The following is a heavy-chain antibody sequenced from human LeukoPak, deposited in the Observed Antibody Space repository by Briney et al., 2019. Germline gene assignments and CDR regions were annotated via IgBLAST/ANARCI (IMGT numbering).Heavy chain of an antibody. V-gene: IGHV3-30*19. CDR2: IWYDGSNK. D-gene: IGHD3-10*01. CDR1: GFTFSSYG. CDR3: ARDRYYGSGSYFDY. J-gene: IGHJ4*02. Sequence: GGSLRLSCAASGFTFSSYGMHWVRQAPGKGLEWVAVIWYDGSNKYYADSVKGRFTISRDNSKNTLYLQMNSLRAEDTAVYCCARDRYYGSGSYFDYWGQGTLVTVSS.